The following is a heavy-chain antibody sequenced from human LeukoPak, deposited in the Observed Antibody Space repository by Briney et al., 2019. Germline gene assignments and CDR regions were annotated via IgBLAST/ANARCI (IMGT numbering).Heavy chain of an antibody. CDR2: INPNSGGT. D-gene: IGHD6-13*01. V-gene: IGHV1-2*06. CDR1: GYTFTGYY. Sequence: ASVKVSCKASGYTFTGYYVHWVRQAPGQGLEWMGRINPNSGGTNYAQKFQGRVTMTRDTSISTAYMELSRLRSDDTAVYCCARGGNIAAAQILRGNYFDYWGQGTLVTVSS. CDR3: ARGGNIAAAQILRGNYFDY. J-gene: IGHJ4*02.